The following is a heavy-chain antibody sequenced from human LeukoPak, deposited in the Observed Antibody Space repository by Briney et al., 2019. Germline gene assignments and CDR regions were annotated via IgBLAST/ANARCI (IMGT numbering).Heavy chain of an antibody. CDR3: ARGGETLRYSEFDP. V-gene: IGHV1-18*01. D-gene: IGHD3-9*01. Sequence: SSVKVSCKASGYTFTSYGISWVRQAPGQGLEWMGWISAYNGNTSYAQKPQGRVTMTTDTSTSTAYMELRSLRSDDTAVYYCARGGETLRYSEFDPWGQGTLVTVSS. CDR2: ISAYNGNT. CDR1: GYTFTSYG. J-gene: IGHJ5*02.